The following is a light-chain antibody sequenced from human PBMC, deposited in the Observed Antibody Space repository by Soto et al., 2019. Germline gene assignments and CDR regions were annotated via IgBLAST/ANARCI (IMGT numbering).Light chain of an antibody. V-gene: IGLV2-14*01. CDR1: SSDVGVYNY. Sequence: QSALTQPASVSGSPGQSITISCTGTSSDVGVYNYVSWYQQHPRKAPKLIIYELSFRPSGVSNRFSGSKSGNTASLTISGLQAEDEADYYCSSYSSSSTWVFGGGTKVTVL. CDR2: ELS. CDR3: SSYSSSSTWV. J-gene: IGLJ3*02.